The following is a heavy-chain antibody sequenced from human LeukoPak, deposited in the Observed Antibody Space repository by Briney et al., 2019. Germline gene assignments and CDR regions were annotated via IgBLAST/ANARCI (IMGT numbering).Heavy chain of an antibody. CDR2: ISSNNGNT. V-gene: IGHV1-18*01. D-gene: IGHD3-22*01. CDR1: GYTFTRYG. Sequence: AASVKVSCKASGYTFTRYGFSWVRQAPGQGLEWMGWISSNNGNTKYAQKLQGRVTMTADTTTSTAYMELRSLRSDDTAVYYCARSLHYYDNSGLFIQYWGQGTLVTVSS. J-gene: IGHJ1*01. CDR3: ARSLHYYDNSGLFIQY.